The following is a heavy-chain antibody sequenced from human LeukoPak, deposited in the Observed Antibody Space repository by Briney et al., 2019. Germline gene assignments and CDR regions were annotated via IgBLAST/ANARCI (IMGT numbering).Heavy chain of an antibody. V-gene: IGHV3-73*01. J-gene: IGHJ6*03. Sequence: GGSLRLSCAASGFTFSGSAMHWVRQASGKGLEGVGRIRSKANSYATAYAASVRGRFTISRDDSKNTAYLQMNSLKTEDTAVYYCTRYGETPNYYYMDVWGKGTTVTVSS. D-gene: IGHD4-17*01. CDR3: TRYGETPNYYYMDV. CDR2: IRSKANSYAT. CDR1: GFTFSGSA.